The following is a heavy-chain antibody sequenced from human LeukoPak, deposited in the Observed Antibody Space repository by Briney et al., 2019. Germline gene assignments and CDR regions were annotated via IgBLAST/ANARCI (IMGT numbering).Heavy chain of an antibody. Sequence: SETLSLTCTVSGGSISSYYWSWIRRPPRKGLEWIAYIHTSERTNYNPSLTSRITISVDTSKNQFSLKLSSVTAADTAVYYCARHDAGIAARPFDNWGQGTLVTVSS. V-gene: IGHV4-4*09. CDR3: ARHDAGIAARPFDN. CDR2: IHTSERT. CDR1: GGSISSYY. J-gene: IGHJ4*02. D-gene: IGHD6-6*01.